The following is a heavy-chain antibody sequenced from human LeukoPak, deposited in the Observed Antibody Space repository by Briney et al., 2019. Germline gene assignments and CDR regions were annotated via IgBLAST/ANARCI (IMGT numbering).Heavy chain of an antibody. J-gene: IGHJ3*02. D-gene: IGHD3-10*01. CDR3: TKDFGAYGSTSTDAFDI. CDR2: ISGSTNYL. Sequence: GGSLRLSCAASGFSFGSYNLNWVRQAPGKGLEWVSSISGSTNYLYYADSVKGRFIISRDNAKKSLFLQMNSLRAEDTAIYYCTKDFGAYGSTSTDAFDIWGQGTMVTV. CDR1: GFSFGSYN. V-gene: IGHV3-21*01.